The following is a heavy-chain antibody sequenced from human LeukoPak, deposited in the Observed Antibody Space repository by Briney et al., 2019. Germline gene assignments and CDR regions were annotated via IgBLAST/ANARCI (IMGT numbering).Heavy chain of an antibody. CDR2: INPNRGGT. CDR1: GYTFTGYY. CDR3: ARTSSYYYDSSGYDY. Sequence: VASVKVSCKASGYTFTGYYMPWVRQAPGQGLEWMGRINPNRGGTNYAQKFQGRVTMTRDTSISTAYMELSRLRSDDTAVYYCARTSSYYYDSSGYDYWGQGTLVTVSS. J-gene: IGHJ4*02. V-gene: IGHV1-2*06. D-gene: IGHD3-22*01.